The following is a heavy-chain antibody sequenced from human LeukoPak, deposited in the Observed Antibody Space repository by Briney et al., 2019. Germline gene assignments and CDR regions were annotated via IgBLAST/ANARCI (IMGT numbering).Heavy chain of an antibody. D-gene: IGHD4-23*01. CDR1: GYIFTSYY. CDR3: ARSQGGNTFWFDP. J-gene: IGHJ5*02. V-gene: IGHV1-46*01. CDR2: INTSGGST. Sequence: ASVKVSCKASGYIFTSYYMHWVRQAPGQGLEWMGIINTSGGSTTYAQKFQGRVSMTRDTSTSTVYLEVSSLRSEDTAVYCCARSQGGNTFWFDPWGQGTLVTVSS.